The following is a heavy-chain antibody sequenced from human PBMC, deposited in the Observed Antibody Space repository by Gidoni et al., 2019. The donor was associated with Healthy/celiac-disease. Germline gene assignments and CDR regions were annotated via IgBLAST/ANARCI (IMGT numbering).Heavy chain of an antibody. CDR1: GFPFTRSV. J-gene: IGHJ4*02. CDR3: AADQEPGAHFDY. CDR2: IDGGSGNT. Sequence: QMQLVQSGPEVKKPGTSVKVACKASGFPFTRSVVQWVRQARGQRLEWIGWIDGGSGNTNYAQKFQERVTITRDMSTSTAYMELSSLRSEDTAVYYCAADQEPGAHFDYWGQGTLVTVSS. V-gene: IGHV1-58*01. D-gene: IGHD3-10*01.